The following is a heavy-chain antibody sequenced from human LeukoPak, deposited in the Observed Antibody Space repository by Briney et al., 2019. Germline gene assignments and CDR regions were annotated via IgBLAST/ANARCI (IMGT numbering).Heavy chain of an antibody. CDR2: IYPGDSDT. V-gene: IGHV5-51*01. Sequence: GESLKIPCKGSGYSFPNYWIGWVRQMPGKGLEWMGIIYPGDSDTRYSPSFQGQVTISADKSITTVYLHWSSLKASDTAMYYCALRVGRDGYKGWGQGTMVTVSS. D-gene: IGHD5-24*01. CDR1: GYSFPNYW. J-gene: IGHJ3*01. CDR3: ALRVGRDGYKG.